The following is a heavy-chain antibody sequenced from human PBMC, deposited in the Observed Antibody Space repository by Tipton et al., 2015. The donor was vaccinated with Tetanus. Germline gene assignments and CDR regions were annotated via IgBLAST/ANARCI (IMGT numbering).Heavy chain of an antibody. V-gene: IGHV1-18*01. CDR1: GYTFTSYG. D-gene: IGHD2-2*01. Sequence: QLVQSGAEVKKPGASVKVSCKASGYTFTSYGISWVRQAPGQGLEWMGLISAYNGNTNYAQKLQGRVTMTTDTSTSTAYMELRSLRTDYTSVYYCARDAPYIVVVPAAMQDFNYYYYYYMDVWGKGTTVTVSS. CDR3: ARDAPYIVVVPAAMQDFNYYYYYYMDV. J-gene: IGHJ6*03. CDR2: ISAYNGNT.